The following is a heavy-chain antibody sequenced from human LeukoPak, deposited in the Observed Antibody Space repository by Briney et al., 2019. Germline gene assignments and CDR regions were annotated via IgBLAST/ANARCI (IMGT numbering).Heavy chain of an antibody. D-gene: IGHD3-3*01. V-gene: IGHV3-7*01. CDR1: GFTFNTYW. Sequence: PGGSLRLSCSASGFTFNTYWMHWVRQAPGRGLEWVANIKQDGSKKYYVDSVKDRFTISRDNAKNSLYLQMDSLRDEDTAVYYCAKDRQTITIFGVVNTPRANFDYWGQGTLVTVSS. J-gene: IGHJ4*02. CDR3: AKDRQTITIFGVVNTPRANFDY. CDR2: IKQDGSKK.